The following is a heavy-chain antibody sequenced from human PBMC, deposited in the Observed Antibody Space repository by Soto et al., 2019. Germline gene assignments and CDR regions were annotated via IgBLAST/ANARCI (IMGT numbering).Heavy chain of an antibody. CDR2: INPSGGST. Sequence: QVQLVQSGAEVKKPGASLKVSCKASGYTFTSSYMHWVRQAPGQGLEWMGIINPSGGSTSYAQKFQGRVTMTRDTSTSTVYMELSSLRSEDTAVYYCATIAARGWYFDYWGQGTLVTVSS. J-gene: IGHJ4*02. D-gene: IGHD6-6*01. CDR1: GYTFTSSY. CDR3: ATIAARGWYFDY. V-gene: IGHV1-46*01.